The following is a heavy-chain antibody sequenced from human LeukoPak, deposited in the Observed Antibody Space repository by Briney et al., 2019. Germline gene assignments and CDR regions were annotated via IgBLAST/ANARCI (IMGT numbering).Heavy chain of an antibody. J-gene: IGHJ4*02. D-gene: IGHD6-13*01. V-gene: IGHV4-61*05. CDR3: VLGSSSSWPFDY. Sequence: SETLSLTCSVSGDSISSSGYYWDWIRQPPGKGLEWIGYIYYSGSTNYNPSLKSRVTISVDTSKNQFSLKLSSVTAADTAVYYCVLGSSSSWPFDYWGQGTLVTVSS. CDR1: GDSISSSGYY. CDR2: IYYSGST.